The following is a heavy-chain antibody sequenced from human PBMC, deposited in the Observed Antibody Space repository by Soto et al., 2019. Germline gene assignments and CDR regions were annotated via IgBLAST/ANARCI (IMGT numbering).Heavy chain of an antibody. Sequence: QVQLQQWGAGLLKPSETLSLTCALYGGSFSGYYWSWIRQPPGKGLEWIGEIGHSGSTNYNPSLKSRVTISLGTSKAQSSLRLSAVTAADTAVYYCARGPYGSGIRSPYYNYYMDVWGKGTTVTVSS. V-gene: IGHV4-34*01. CDR2: IGHSGST. J-gene: IGHJ6*03. D-gene: IGHD3-10*01. CDR1: GGSFSGYY. CDR3: ARGPYGSGIRSPYYNYYMDV.